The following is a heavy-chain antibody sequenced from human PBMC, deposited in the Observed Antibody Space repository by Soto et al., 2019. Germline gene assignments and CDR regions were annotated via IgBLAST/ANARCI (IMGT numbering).Heavy chain of an antibody. J-gene: IGHJ4*02. CDR2: IHPSGGGT. CDR1: GYTFNTYY. Sequence: QVQLVQSGAEVRKPGASVKVSCKPSGYTFNTYYLHWLRQAPGQALEWMGVIHPSGGGTTYAQKFLGRLTVTRDTSTTTAFMELSSLRSDDTGVYYCARGGHIAVVTASFDYWGQGTLVTVSS. CDR3: ARGGHIAVVTASFDY. D-gene: IGHD2-21*02. V-gene: IGHV1-46*02.